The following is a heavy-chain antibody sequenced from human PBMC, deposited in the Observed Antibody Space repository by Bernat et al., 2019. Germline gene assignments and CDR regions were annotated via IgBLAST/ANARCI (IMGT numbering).Heavy chain of an antibody. CDR1: GFTFSSYA. D-gene: IGHD2-2*01. CDR2: ISGSGGST. V-gene: IGHV3-23*01. J-gene: IGHJ3*02. CDR3: AKDRLGYCSSTSCYLDAFDI. Sequence: EVQLLESGGGLVQPGGSLRLSCAASGFTFSSYAMSWVRQAPGKGLEWVSAISGSGGSTDYADSVTGRFTISRDNSKNTLYLQMNSLRAEDTAVYYCAKDRLGYCSSTSCYLDAFDIWGQGTMVTVSS.